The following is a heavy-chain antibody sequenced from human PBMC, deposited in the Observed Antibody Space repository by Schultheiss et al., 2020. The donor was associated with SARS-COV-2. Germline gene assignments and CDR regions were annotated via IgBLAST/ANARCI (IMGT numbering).Heavy chain of an antibody. D-gene: IGHD6-13*01. CDR1: GGSISSGGYY. Sequence: SETLSLTCTVSGGSISSGGYYWSWVRQPPGKGLEWIGEIYHSGGTNYNPSLKSRVTISVDTSKNQFSLKLSSVTAADTAVYYCARQGGGSIAAGGGKAGAVWGQGTTVTVSS. CDR3: ARQGGGSIAAGGGKAGAV. V-gene: IGHV4-39*01. CDR2: IYHSGGT. J-gene: IGHJ6*02.